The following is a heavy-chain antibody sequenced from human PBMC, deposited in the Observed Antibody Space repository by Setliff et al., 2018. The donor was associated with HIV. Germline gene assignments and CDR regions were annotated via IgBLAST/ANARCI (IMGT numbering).Heavy chain of an antibody. J-gene: IGHJ3*01. CDR1: GYSFTSYW. CDR2: IHPIDSDV. Sequence: GESLKISCPGSGYSFTSYWIGWVRQMPGKGLEWMGLIHPIDSDVRYSPSFQGQVTMSADKSINTAYLQWGSLKASDSAMYYCARVGDTSGYYFYIFDLWGQGTMVTVSS. D-gene: IGHD3-22*01. CDR3: ARVGDTSGYYFYIFDL. V-gene: IGHV5-51*01.